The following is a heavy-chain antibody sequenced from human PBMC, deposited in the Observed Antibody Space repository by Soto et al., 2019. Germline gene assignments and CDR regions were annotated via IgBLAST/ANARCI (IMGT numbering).Heavy chain of an antibody. J-gene: IGHJ4*02. V-gene: IGHV4-59*08. CDR1: GGSISSYY. CDR2: IYYSGST. CDR3: ARRYGSAIDY. Sequence: SETLSLTCTVSGGSISSYYWSWIRQPPGKGLEWIGHIYYSGSTNYNPSLKSRVTISVDTSKNQFSLKLSSVTAADTAVYYCARRYGSAIDYWGQGTLVTVSS. D-gene: IGHD1-26*01.